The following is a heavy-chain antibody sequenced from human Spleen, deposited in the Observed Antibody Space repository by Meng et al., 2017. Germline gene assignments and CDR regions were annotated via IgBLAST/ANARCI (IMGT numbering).Heavy chain of an antibody. CDR2: IKTNTGNP. CDR3: ARAYYDFWSGYYRNPPAY. V-gene: IGHV7-4-1*02. J-gene: IGHJ4*02. CDR1: GGTFSSYA. Sequence: ASVKVSCKASGGTFSSYAISWVRQAPGQGLEWMGWIKTNTGNPTYAQGFTGRFVFSLDTSVTTAYLQINSLQTEDTAVYYCARAYYDFWSGYYRNPPAYWGQGTLVTVSS. D-gene: IGHD3-3*01.